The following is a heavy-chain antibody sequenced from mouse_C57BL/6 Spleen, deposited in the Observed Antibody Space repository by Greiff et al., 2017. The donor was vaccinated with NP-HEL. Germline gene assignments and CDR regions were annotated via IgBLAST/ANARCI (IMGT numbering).Heavy chain of an antibody. CDR2: INPGSGGT. Sequence: QVQLQQSGAELVRPGTSVKVSCKASGYAFTNYLIEWVKQRPGQGLEWIGVINPGSGGTNYNEKFKGKATLTADKSSSTAYMQLSSLTSEDSAVYFCARQLRLEDAMDYWGQGTSVTVSS. J-gene: IGHJ4*01. CDR1: GYAFTNYL. V-gene: IGHV1-54*01. D-gene: IGHD3-2*02. CDR3: ARQLRLEDAMDY.